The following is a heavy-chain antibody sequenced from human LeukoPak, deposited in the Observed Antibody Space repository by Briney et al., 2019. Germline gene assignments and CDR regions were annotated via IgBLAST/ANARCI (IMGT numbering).Heavy chain of an antibody. CDR2: INHSGST. CDR1: GGSFSGYY. D-gene: IGHD2-2*01. V-gene: IGHV4-34*01. Sequence: SETLSLTCAVYGGSFSGYYWSWIRQPPGKGXXXXGEINHSGSTNYNPSLKSRVTISVDTSKNQFSLKLSSVTAADTAVYYCARSVVPAALNWFDPWGQGTLVTVSS. J-gene: IGHJ5*02. CDR3: ARSVVPAALNWFDP.